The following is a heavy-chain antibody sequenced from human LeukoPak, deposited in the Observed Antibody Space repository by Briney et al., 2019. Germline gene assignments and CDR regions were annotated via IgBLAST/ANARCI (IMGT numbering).Heavy chain of an antibody. CDR3: ARIMNPVYPPVLQWFDP. Sequence: SETLSLTCTVSGVSMDNYYWTWIRQSPGKGLEWVGYVFYRGSTNYNPALRSRVTISLDTSKRQFFLSLTSMTAADTAVYYCARIMNPVYPPVLQWFDPWGQGMLVTVSS. D-gene: IGHD2-8*01. CDR2: VFYRGST. V-gene: IGHV4-59*01. J-gene: IGHJ5*02. CDR1: GVSMDNYY.